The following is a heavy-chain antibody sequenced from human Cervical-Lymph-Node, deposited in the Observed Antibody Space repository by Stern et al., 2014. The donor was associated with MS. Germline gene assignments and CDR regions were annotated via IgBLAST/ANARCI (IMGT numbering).Heavy chain of an antibody. Sequence: VQLVQSGAEVKKPGESLKISCRTSGYTFSNFWIGWVRQMPGKGLEWMGVIYPADPDHTYSPSFQGQVTISADESISTAYLQWRSLKASDTAMYYCVRRRDSAGYDTFDLWGQGTMLIVSS. CDR1: GYTFSNFW. J-gene: IGHJ3*01. V-gene: IGHV5-51*01. CDR2: IYPADPDH. D-gene: IGHD3-22*01. CDR3: VRRRDSAGYDTFDL.